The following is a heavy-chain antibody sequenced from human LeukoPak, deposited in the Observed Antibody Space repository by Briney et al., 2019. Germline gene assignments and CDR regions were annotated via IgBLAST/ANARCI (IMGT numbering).Heavy chain of an antibody. CDR2: LYTDGTT. V-gene: IGHV3-53*01. CDR1: GFSVTTHY. D-gene: IGHD1-20*01. J-gene: IGHJ4*02. CDR3: ARGGAYYWNPRY. Sequence: PGGSLRLSCVASGFSVTTHYMSWVRQAPGKGPEWVALLYTDGTTYYANSVEGRFSISRDDSKSTIYLQMNSLRAEDAAVYYCARGGAYYWNPRYWGQGTLVTVSS.